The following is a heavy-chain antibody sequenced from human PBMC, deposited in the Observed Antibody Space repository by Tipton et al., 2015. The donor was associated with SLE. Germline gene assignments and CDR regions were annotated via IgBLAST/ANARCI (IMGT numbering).Heavy chain of an antibody. Sequence: TLSLTCAVYGGSFSGYYWSWIRQPPGKGLEWIGEINHSGSTNYNPSLKSRVTISVDTSKNQFSLKLSSVTAADTAVYYCAREQSPVALFDYWGQGTLVTVSS. V-gene: IGHV4-34*01. CDR1: GGSFSGYY. CDR2: INHSGST. D-gene: IGHD6-19*01. J-gene: IGHJ4*02. CDR3: AREQSPVALFDY.